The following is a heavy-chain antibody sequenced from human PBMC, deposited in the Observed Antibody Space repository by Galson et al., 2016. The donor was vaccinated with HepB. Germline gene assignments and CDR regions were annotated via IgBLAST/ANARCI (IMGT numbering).Heavy chain of an antibody. CDR2: IKPDGSEK. J-gene: IGHJ1*01. D-gene: IGHD3-22*01. Sequence: SLRLSCATSGFTFSSVWMSWVRQAPGKGLEWVANIKPDGSEKYYVDSLKGRFTISRDNAKNSLYPQMNSLRAEDTAVYYCALYYYDSSGFVEYFQHWGQGTRVTVSS. V-gene: IGHV3-7*03. CDR3: ALYYYDSSGFVEYFQH. CDR1: GFTFSSVW.